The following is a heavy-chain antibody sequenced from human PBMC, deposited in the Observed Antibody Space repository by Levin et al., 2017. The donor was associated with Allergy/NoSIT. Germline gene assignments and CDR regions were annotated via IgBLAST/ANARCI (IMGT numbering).Heavy chain of an antibody. D-gene: IGHD2-15*01. Sequence: LPGGSLRLSCAASGFTFSSYGMHWVRQAPGKGLEWVAVISYEGSIKYYADSVKGRFIISRDISKNSLYLQMNSLRAEDTAVYYCARDAQGGYCSGGACYVHNRVDPWGQGTLVTVSS. J-gene: IGHJ5*02. V-gene: IGHV3-30*03. CDR1: GFTFSSYG. CDR2: ISYEGSIK. CDR3: ARDAQGGYCSGGACYVHNRVDP.